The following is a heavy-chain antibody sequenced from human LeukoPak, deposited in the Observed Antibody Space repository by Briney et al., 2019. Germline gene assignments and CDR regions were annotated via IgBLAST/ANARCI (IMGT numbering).Heavy chain of an antibody. J-gene: IGHJ4*02. V-gene: IGHV4-38-2*02. CDR2: IYHSGST. D-gene: IGHD2-15*01. Sequence: SETLSLTCTVSGYSISSGYYWGWIRQPPGKGLEWIGSIYHSGSTYYNPSLKSRVTISVDTSKNQFSLKLSSVTAADTAVYYCASDPPYCSGGSCYSNWGQGTLVTVSS. CDR1: GYSISSGYY. CDR3: ASDPPYCSGGSCYSN.